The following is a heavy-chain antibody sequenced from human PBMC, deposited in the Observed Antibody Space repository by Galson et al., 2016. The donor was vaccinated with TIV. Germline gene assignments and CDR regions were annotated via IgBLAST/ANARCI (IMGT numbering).Heavy chain of an antibody. CDR1: GYIFANYY. Sequence: SVKVSCKASGYIFANYYMHWVRQAPGEGLEWMGWINPDSGDTSFAQKFQGRLTMTRDTSIATAYMDLSRLTSGDTAVYYCARVVRRFLEGSYYWYFDVWGRGTQVTVSS. V-gene: IGHV1-2*02. D-gene: IGHD3-3*01. CDR2: INPDSGDT. CDR3: ARVVRRFLEGSYYWYFDV. J-gene: IGHJ2*01.